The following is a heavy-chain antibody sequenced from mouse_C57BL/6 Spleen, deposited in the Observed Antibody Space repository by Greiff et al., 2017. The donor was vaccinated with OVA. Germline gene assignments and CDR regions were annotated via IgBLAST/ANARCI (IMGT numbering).Heavy chain of an antibody. Sequence: EVHLVESEGGLVQPGSSMKLSCTASGFTFSDYYMAWVRQVPEKGLEWVANINYDGSSTYYLDSLKSRFIISRDNAKNILYLQMSSLKSEDTATYYCARGYGSSYPRDVWGTGTTVTVSS. V-gene: IGHV5-16*01. CDR3: ARGYGSSYPRDV. CDR1: GFTFSDYY. D-gene: IGHD1-1*01. CDR2: INYDGSST. J-gene: IGHJ1*03.